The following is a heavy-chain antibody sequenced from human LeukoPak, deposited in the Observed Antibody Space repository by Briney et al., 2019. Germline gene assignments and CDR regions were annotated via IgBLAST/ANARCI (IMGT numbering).Heavy chain of an antibody. J-gene: IGHJ4*02. CDR1: GYTFTGYN. V-gene: IGHV1-2*02. CDR2: INVHTGVA. D-gene: IGHD2/OR15-2a*01. Sequence: ASVKVSFKASGYTFTGYNMHWVRQAPGQGLEWMGWINVHTGVAHYAQKFHGRVTMTTDTSTSTAYMELRSLRSDDTAVYYCARGEYNYFDYWGQGTLVTVSS. CDR3: ARGEYNYFDY.